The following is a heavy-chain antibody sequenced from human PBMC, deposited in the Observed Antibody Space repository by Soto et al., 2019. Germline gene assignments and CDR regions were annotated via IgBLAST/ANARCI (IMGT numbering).Heavy chain of an antibody. Sequence: ASVKVSCKASGYTFTDYYMHWVRQAPGQGLEWMGWINPNSGGTNYAQKFQGRVTMTRDTSISTAYMEVSRLRSDDTAVYYCARDKVVGDYYYYDMDVWGQGTTVTVSS. D-gene: IGHD6-19*01. CDR1: GYTFTDYY. CDR3: ARDKVVGDYYYYDMDV. V-gene: IGHV1-2*02. J-gene: IGHJ6*02. CDR2: INPNSGGT.